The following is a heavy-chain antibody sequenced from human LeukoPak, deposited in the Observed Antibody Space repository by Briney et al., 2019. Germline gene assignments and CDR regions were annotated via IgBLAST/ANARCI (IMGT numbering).Heavy chain of an antibody. CDR3: ARVGGVGRYCSSTSCLLHYGMDV. V-gene: IGHV1-69*13. J-gene: IGHJ6*02. Sequence: SVKVSGKASGGTFSSYAISWVRQAPGQGLEWMGGIIPIFGTANYAQKFQGRVTITADESTSTAYMELSSLRSEDTAVYYCARVGGVGRYCSSTSCLLHYGMDVWDQGTTVTVSS. D-gene: IGHD2-2*01. CDR1: GGTFSSYA. CDR2: IIPIFGTA.